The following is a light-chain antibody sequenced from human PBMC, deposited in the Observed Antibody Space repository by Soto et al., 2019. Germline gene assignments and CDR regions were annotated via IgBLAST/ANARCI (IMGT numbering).Light chain of an antibody. V-gene: IGKV3-15*01. Sequence: ETEMTQSPASLSASPGERATLSCRASQSVYSSLTWYQQKPGQAPKLLIYGASSRGSGIPARFSGSGSGTEFTLTISSLQSEDFATYYCQQYYSWPPWTFGQGTKVDNK. J-gene: IGKJ1*01. CDR3: QQYYSWPPWT. CDR2: GAS. CDR1: QSVYSS.